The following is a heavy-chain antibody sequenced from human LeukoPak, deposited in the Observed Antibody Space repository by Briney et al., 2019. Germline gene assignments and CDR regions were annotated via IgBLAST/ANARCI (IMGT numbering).Heavy chain of an antibody. V-gene: IGHV4-59*01. D-gene: IGHD3-22*01. CDR2: IYYSGST. CDR3: ARVYDSSGYYSYYFDY. Sequence: PSETLSLTYTVSGGSISSYYWSWIRQPPGKGLEWIGYIYYSGSTNYNPSLKSRVTISVDTSKNQFSLKLSSVTAADTAVYYCARVYDSSGYYSYYFDYWGQGTLVTVSS. J-gene: IGHJ4*02. CDR1: GGSISSYY.